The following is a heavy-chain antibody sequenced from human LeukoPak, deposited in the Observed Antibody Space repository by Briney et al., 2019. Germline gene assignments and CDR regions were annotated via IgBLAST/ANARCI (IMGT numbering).Heavy chain of an antibody. D-gene: IGHD2-2*01. Sequence: SETLSLTCTVSGGSINIYYWSWIWQPPGKGLEWIGYIDNTGSTNYNPSLKSRVTISVDTSKNQFSLRLNSVTAADTAIYYCARVSCSSAACPGWFDPWGQGILVTVSS. V-gene: IGHV4-59*01. CDR2: IDNTGST. J-gene: IGHJ5*02. CDR1: GGSINIYY. CDR3: ARVSCSSAACPGWFDP.